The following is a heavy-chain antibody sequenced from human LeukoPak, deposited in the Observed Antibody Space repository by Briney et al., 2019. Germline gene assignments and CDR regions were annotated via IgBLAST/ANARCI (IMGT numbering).Heavy chain of an antibody. D-gene: IGHD6-13*01. CDR3: ARETIPAANDY. CDR2: ISHSGIT. V-gene: IGHV4-30-4*01. CDR1: GDSISSGDYY. J-gene: IGHJ4*02. Sequence: PSQTLSLTCTVSGDSISSGDYYWSWIRQPPGKGLEWIGYISHSGITYYSPSLKSRASMAVDTSKNQFSLKLSSVTAADTAVYFCARETIPAANDYWGQGILVTVSS.